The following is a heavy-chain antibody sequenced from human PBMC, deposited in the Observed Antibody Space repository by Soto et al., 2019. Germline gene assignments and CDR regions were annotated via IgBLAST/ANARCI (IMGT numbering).Heavy chain of an antibody. CDR2: IWYDGSNK. D-gene: IGHD4-4*01. CDR1: GFTFSSYC. CDR3: ARDQFHSNYYDY. J-gene: IGHJ4*02. V-gene: IGHV3-33*01. Sequence: SLGLSCAASGFTFSSYCMHWVRQAPGKGLEWVAVIWYDGSNKYYADSVKGRFTISRDNSKNTLYLQMNSLRAEDTAVYYCARDQFHSNYYDYWGQGTLVTVSS.